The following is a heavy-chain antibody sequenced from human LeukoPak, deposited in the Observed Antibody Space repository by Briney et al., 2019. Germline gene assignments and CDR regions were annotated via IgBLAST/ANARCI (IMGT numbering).Heavy chain of an antibody. CDR1: GFTFSSYA. V-gene: IGHV3-23*01. J-gene: IGHJ4*02. CDR2: IDGSGGRP. CDR3: ARGKDHDFWNPFDH. Sequence: GGSLRLSCAASGFTFSSYAMSWVRQAPGKGLEWVSGIDGSGGRPPSADSVKGRFTISRDISKNTLYLQMDSLRAEDTAAYYCARGKDHDFWNPFDHWGQGTLVTVSS. D-gene: IGHD3-3*01.